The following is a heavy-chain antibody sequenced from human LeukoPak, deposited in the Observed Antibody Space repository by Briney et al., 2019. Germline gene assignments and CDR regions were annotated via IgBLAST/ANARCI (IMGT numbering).Heavy chain of an antibody. V-gene: IGHV1-69*13. Sequence: ASVKVSCKASGGTFSSYAISWVRQAPGQGLEWMGGIIPIFGTANYAQKFQGRVTITADESTSTAYMELSSLRSDDTAVYYCARDSYGDYGLGFDPWGQGTLVTVSS. CDR3: ARDSYGDYGLGFDP. D-gene: IGHD4-17*01. CDR1: GGTFSSYA. J-gene: IGHJ5*02. CDR2: IIPIFGTA.